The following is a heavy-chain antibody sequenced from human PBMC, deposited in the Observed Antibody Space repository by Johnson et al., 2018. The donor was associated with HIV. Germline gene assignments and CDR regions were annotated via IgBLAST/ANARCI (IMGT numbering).Heavy chain of an antibody. CDR2: ISYDGRNK. CDR3: AIDAKVGYGDAFDI. CDR1: GFTFSSYA. V-gene: IGHV3-30*04. Sequence: QVQLVESGGGVVQPGRSLRLSCAASGFTFSSYAMHWVRQAPGKGLEWVAVISYDGRNKYYADSVKGRFTISRDSSKNTLYLQMNSLRAEDTAVYYCAIDAKVGYGDAFDIWGHGTMVTVSS. D-gene: IGHD5-12*01. J-gene: IGHJ3*02.